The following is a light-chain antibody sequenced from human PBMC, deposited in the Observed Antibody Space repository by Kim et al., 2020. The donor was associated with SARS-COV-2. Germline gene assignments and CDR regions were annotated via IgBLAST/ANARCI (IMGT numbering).Light chain of an antibody. CDR1: SLRSYY. V-gene: IGLV3-19*01. J-gene: IGLJ2*01. CDR3: NSRDSSGNHVV. Sequence: ALGQTVRITCQGDSLRSYYASWYQQRPGQAPVLVIYGKNNRPSGIPDRFSGSSSGNTASLTITGAQAEDEADYYCNSRDSSGNHVVFGGGTQLTVL. CDR2: GKN.